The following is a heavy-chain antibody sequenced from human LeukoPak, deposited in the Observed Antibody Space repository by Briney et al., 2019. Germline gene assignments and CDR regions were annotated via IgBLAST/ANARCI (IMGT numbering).Heavy chain of an antibody. CDR2: IYYSGST. CDR3: ARYLVGTYYDTLTGLKNYYYYYYMDV. D-gene: IGHD3-9*01. CDR1: GGSIGSHY. V-gene: IGHV4-59*11. J-gene: IGHJ6*03. Sequence: SETLSLTCTVSGGSIGSHYWSWIRQPPGKGLEWIGYIYYSGSTNYNPSLKSRLTISVDTSRNQFSLKLRSVTAADTAVYYCARYLVGTYYDTLTGLKNYYYYYYMDVWGKGTTVTISS.